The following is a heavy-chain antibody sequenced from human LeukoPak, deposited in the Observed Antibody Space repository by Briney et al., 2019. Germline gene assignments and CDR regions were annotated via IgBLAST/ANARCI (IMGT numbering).Heavy chain of an antibody. Sequence: GGSLRLSCTASGYTFSDYGMHWVRQAPGKGLEWLSVISYSGVVKFYADSVKGRFTISRDNSKNTLYLQMNNLADEDTAVYYCSKEGDVLTSGIAASSHELWGQGTRVSVSS. CDR1: GYTFSDYG. J-gene: IGHJ4*02. V-gene: IGHV3-30*18. D-gene: IGHD6-25*01. CDR3: SKEGDVLTSGIAASSHEL. CDR2: ISYSGVVK.